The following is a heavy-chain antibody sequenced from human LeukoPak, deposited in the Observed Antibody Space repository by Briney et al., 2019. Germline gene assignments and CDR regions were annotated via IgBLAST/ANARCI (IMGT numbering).Heavy chain of an antibody. CDR3: ARAMDV. V-gene: IGHV3-7*04. CDR1: GFTFNNYW. CDR2: IRQDGSEK. J-gene: IGHJ6*02. Sequence: GSQRLSCAASGFTFNNYWMTWVRQAPGKGLQWVANIRQDGSEKHYVDSVKGRFTVSRDNAKNSLYLQMNSLRAEDTAVYYCARAMDVWGQGTTVTVSS.